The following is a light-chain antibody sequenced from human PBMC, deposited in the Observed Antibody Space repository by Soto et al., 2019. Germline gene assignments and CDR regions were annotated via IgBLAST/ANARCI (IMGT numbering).Light chain of an antibody. CDR2: VAS. CDR1: QSISTF. CDR3: QQSYRAPYT. J-gene: IGKJ2*01. Sequence: DIQVTQSPSSLSASIGDRVTITCRASQSISTFLNWYQQKPGQAPNLLIYVASNLQTGVPSRFSGSGSGTDFSLTISGLQPEDDATYYCQQSYRAPYTFGQGTTLEIK. V-gene: IGKV1-39*01.